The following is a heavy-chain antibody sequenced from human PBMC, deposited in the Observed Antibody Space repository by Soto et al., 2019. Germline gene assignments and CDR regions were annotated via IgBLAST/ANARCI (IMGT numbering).Heavy chain of an antibody. J-gene: IGHJ4*02. CDR3: ATDFNIYPWRAS. CDR2: IKSRADGGTT. Sequence: EVQLVESGGGLVKPGGSLRLSCVASGFTFNIAWMTWVRQAPGKGLEWVGRIKSRADGGTTDYSAPVKGRFTVSRGDSTSALYLQMNSLKTEGTAVYYCATDFNIYPWRASWGQGTLVTVSS. V-gene: IGHV3-15*01. CDR1: GFTFNIAW. D-gene: IGHD3-9*01.